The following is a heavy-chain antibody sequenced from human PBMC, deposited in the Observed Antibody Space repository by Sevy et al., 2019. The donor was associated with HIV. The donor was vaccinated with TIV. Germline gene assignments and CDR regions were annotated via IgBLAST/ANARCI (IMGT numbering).Heavy chain of an antibody. CDR3: VKDHSSVTYYDFWSPYQASGGMAV. J-gene: IGHJ6*02. D-gene: IGHD3-3*01. Sequence: GGSLRLSCSASGFTFSSYAMHWVRQAPGKGLEYVSAISSNGGSTYYADSVKGRFTISRDNSKNTLYLQMSSLRAEDTAVYNCVKDHSSVTYYDFWSPYQASGGMAVWGQGTTVTASS. CDR1: GFTFSSYA. CDR2: ISSNGGST. V-gene: IGHV3-64D*06.